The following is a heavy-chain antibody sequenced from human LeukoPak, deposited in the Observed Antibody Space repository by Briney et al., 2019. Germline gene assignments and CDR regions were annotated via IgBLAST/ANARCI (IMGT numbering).Heavy chain of an antibody. CDR2: ISYGGSHQ. V-gene: IGHV3-30*18. D-gene: IGHD6-19*01. CDR1: GFAFSSYD. CDR3: AKDVAVAGLADS. Sequence: QPGGSLRLSCAASGFAFSSYDMHWVRQAPGKGLEWVAVISYGGSHQYYIDSVKGRFTISRDNSKNRLFLQMNSLGPEDTAVYYCAKDVAVAGLADSWGQGILVTVPS. J-gene: IGHJ4*02.